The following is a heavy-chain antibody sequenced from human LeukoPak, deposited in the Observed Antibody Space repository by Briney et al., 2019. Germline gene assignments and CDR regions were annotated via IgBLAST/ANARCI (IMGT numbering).Heavy chain of an antibody. CDR2: LSGSGGST. Sequence: GGSLRLSCAAPGFTLDTYAMSWVRQAPGKGMEWVSGLSGSGGSTYYADSVKGRFTISRDNAKNTLYLQMNSLRSEDTAVYYCAKGRCSGGSCYGRGFDYWGQGTLVTVSS. CDR1: GFTLDTYA. V-gene: IGHV3-23*01. CDR3: AKGRCSGGSCYGRGFDY. D-gene: IGHD2-15*01. J-gene: IGHJ4*02.